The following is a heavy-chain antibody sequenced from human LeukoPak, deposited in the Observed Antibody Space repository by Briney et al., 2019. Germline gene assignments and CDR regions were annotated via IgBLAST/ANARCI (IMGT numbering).Heavy chain of an antibody. J-gene: IGHJ4*02. CDR3: ARGNQHGDGYNQPDY. CDR1: GFTFSSYS. Sequence: GGSLRLSCAASGFTFSSYSMNWVRQAPGKGLEWVSSISSSSSYIYYADSVKGRFTISRDNAKNSLYLQMNSLRAEDTAVYYCARGNQHGDGYNQPDYWGQGTLVTVSS. V-gene: IGHV3-21*01. CDR2: ISSSSSYI. D-gene: IGHD5-24*01.